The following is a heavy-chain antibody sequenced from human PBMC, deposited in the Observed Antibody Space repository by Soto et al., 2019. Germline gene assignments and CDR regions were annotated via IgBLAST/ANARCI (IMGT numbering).Heavy chain of an antibody. CDR2: MNPNSGDT. Sequence: QVQLVQSGAEVKKPGASVKVSCKASGYTFTSYDINWVRQATGQGPEWMGWMNPNSGDTHYAQTFQGRVTMTRNTSISTAYMELRSLRAEDTAMYYCARWYGGNSGDYWGQGTLVTVSS. V-gene: IGHV1-8*01. CDR1: GYTFTSYD. D-gene: IGHD2-21*02. CDR3: ARWYGGNSGDY. J-gene: IGHJ4*02.